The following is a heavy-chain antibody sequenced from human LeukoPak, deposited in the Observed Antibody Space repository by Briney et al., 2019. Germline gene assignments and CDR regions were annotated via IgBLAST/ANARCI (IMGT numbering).Heavy chain of an antibody. CDR2: IYYSGST. J-gene: IGHJ3*02. CDR3: ASVEYYGSGSYFAFDI. D-gene: IGHD3-10*01. CDR1: GGSISSGDYY. Sequence: SETLSLTCTVSGGSISSGDYYWSWIRQPPGKGLEWIGYIYYSGSTNYNPSLKSRVTISVDTSRNQFSLNLSSVTAADTAVYYCASVEYYGSGSYFAFDIWGQGTMVTVSS. V-gene: IGHV4-61*08.